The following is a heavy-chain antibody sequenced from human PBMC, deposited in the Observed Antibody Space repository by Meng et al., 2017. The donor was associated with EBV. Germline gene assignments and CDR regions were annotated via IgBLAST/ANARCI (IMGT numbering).Heavy chain of an antibody. V-gene: IGHV1-2*06. J-gene: IGHJ4*02. CDR2: INPNSGGT. CDR1: GYTFTGYY. Sequence: VPLVQLRAGVTKPGGSVKVSCKASGYTFTGYYLHWVRQAPGQGLEWMGRINPNSGGTNYAQKFQGRVTMTRDTSISTAYMELSRLRSDDTAVYYCARVGIAVAGTGDYWGQGTLVTVSS. CDR3: ARVGIAVAGTGDY. D-gene: IGHD6-19*01.